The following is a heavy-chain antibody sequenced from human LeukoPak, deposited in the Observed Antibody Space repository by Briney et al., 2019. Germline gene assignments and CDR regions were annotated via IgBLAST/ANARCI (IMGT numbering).Heavy chain of an antibody. CDR1: GYTLTELS. CDR3: ATARDIVATNWFDP. CDR2: FDPEDGET. Sequence: ASVNVSCKVSGYTLTELSMHWVRQAPGKGLEWMGGFDPEDGETIYAQKFQGRVTMTEDTSTDTAYMELSSLRSEDTAVYYCATARDIVATNWFDPWGQGTLVTVSS. V-gene: IGHV1-24*01. J-gene: IGHJ5*02. D-gene: IGHD5-12*01.